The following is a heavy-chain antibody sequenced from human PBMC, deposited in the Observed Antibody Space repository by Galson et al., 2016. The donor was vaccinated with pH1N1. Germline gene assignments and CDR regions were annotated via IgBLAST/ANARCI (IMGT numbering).Heavy chain of an antibody. D-gene: IGHD2-21*01. CDR1: GFTFSTNW. V-gene: IGHV3-21*01. Sequence: SLRLSCAASGFTFSTNWMSWIRQAPGKGPEWVPSISSTGRNIYSADSLKGRFTISRDNAKNSLYLQISNLRVEDTAVYYCAREPYFPPYFDNWGQGTLVTVSA. CDR3: AREPYFPPYFDN. J-gene: IGHJ4*02. CDR2: ISSTGRNI.